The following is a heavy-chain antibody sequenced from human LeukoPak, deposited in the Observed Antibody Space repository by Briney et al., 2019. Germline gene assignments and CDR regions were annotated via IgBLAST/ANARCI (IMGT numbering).Heavy chain of an antibody. CDR3: AKGATMVRGVIFDY. V-gene: IGHV3-23*01. CDR1: GFTFSSYA. D-gene: IGHD3-10*01. J-gene: IGHJ4*02. CDR2: ISGSGGST. Sequence: GGSLRLSCAASGFTFSSYAMSWVRQTPGKGLEWVSGISGSGGSTYYADSVKGRFTISRDNSKNTLYLQMNSLRAEDTAVYYCAKGATMVRGVIFDYWGQGTLVTVSS.